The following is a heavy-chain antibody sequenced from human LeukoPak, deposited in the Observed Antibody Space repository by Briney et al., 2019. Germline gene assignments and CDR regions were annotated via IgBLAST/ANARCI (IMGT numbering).Heavy chain of an antibody. CDR2: INWNGANT. CDR1: GFTVDDYG. J-gene: IGHJ4*02. Sequence: SGGSLRLSCAASGFTVDDYGMSWVRQGLGKGLEWVSGINWNGANTGYADSVKGRFTISRDNAKNSLYLQMNSLREEDTAFYYCARGGTDYGDYFYFDYWGQGTLVTVSS. CDR3: ARGGTDYGDYFYFDY. V-gene: IGHV3-20*04. D-gene: IGHD4-17*01.